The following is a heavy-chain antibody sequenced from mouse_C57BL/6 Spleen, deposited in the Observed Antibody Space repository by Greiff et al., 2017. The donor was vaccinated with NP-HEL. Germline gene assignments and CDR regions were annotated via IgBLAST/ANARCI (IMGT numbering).Heavy chain of an antibody. CDR2: IDPSDSYT. Sequence: VQLQQPGAELVKPGASVKLSCKASGYTFTSYWMQWVKQRPGQGLEWIGEIDPSDSYTNYNQKFKGKATLTVDTSSSTAYMQLSSLTSEDSAVYYCARGAASSGYNYAMDYWGQGTSVTVSS. CDR1: GYTFTSYW. J-gene: IGHJ4*01. V-gene: IGHV1-50*01. D-gene: IGHD3-2*02. CDR3: ARGAASSGYNYAMDY.